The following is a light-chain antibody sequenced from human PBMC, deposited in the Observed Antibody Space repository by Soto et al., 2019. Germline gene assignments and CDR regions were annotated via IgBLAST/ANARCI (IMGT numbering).Light chain of an antibody. Sequence: QSVLTQPPSASGSPGQSVTISCTGTSSDVGGYNYVSWYQQHPGKAPKLMIYEVSKRPSGVPDRFSGSKSGNTASLTVSGLQAEDEADYYCSSYAGSKNYVFGTGTKLTVI. CDR2: EVS. J-gene: IGLJ1*01. CDR1: SSDVGGYNY. CDR3: SSYAGSKNYV. V-gene: IGLV2-8*01.